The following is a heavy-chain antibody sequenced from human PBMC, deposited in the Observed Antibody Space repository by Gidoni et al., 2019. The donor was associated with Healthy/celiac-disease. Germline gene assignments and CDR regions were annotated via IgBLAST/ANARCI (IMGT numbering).Heavy chain of an antibody. CDR2: MNPNSGNT. V-gene: IGHV1-8*01. D-gene: IGHD2-15*01. J-gene: IGHJ2*01. CDR3: ARAVTYSRLRRRGLTVVTAGYWYFDL. CDR1: GYTFTRYD. Sequence: QVQLVQSGAEVKKPGASVKVSCKASGYTFTRYDINWVRQATGQGLEWMGWMNPNSGNTGYAQKFQGRVTMTRNTSISTAYMELSSLRSEDTAVYYCARAVTYSRLRRRGLTVVTAGYWYFDLWGRGTLVTVSS.